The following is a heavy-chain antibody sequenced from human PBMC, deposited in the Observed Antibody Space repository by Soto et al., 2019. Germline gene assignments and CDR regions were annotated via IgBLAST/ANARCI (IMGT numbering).Heavy chain of an antibody. Sequence: ASVKVSCKASGYTFTSYDINWVRQATGQGLEWMGWMNPNSGNTGYAQKLQGRVTMTRNTSISTAYMELSSLGSEDTAVYYCAREGSAYCSSTSCYDAFDIWGQGTMVTVSS. CDR1: GYTFTSYD. CDR2: MNPNSGNT. D-gene: IGHD2-2*01. CDR3: AREGSAYCSSTSCYDAFDI. V-gene: IGHV1-8*01. J-gene: IGHJ3*02.